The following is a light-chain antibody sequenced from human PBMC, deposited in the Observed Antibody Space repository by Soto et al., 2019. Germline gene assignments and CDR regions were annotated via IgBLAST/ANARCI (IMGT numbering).Light chain of an antibody. CDR2: AAS. CDR1: QSISNY. V-gene: IGKV1-39*01. CDR3: QQSYSTPLT. Sequence: DIQITQCPSSLSASVGDRSTNPFRASQSISNYLNWYQQKPGKAPKLLIYAASSLQSGVPSRFSGSGSGTDFTLTISSLQPEDFATYYCQQSYSTPLTFGGGTKVDIK. J-gene: IGKJ4*01.